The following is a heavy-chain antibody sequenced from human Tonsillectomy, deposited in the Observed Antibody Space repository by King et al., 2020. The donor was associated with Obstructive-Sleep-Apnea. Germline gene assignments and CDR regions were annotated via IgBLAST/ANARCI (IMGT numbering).Heavy chain of an antibody. D-gene: IGHD2-15*01. V-gene: IGHV4-30-2*01. J-gene: IGHJ3*01. CDR1: GGSISNSPFS. Sequence: LQLQESGSGLVKPSQTLSLTCVVSGGSISNSPFSWNWILQPPVKGLEWIGNIYRSGITHYNPSLKRRITISVDTSKNQFSLKRSSVTAADTAVYYCARDWWFKEDDNERDGFDVWGQGTLVIVSS. CDR3: ARDWWFKEDDNERDGFDV. CDR2: IYRSGIT.